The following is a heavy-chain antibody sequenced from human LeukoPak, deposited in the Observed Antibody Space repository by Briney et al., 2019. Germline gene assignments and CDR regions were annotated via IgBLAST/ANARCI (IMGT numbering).Heavy chain of an antibody. CDR2: IYTSGST. J-gene: IGHJ4*02. CDR1: GGSFSGYY. D-gene: IGHD3-22*01. CDR3: ARDDSSGYYSFHNY. Sequence: PSETLSLTCAVYGGSFSGYYWSWIRQPAGKGLEWIGRIYTSGSTNYNPSLKSRVTISVDTSKNQFSLKLSSVTAADTAVYYCARDDSSGYYSFHNYWGQGTLVTVSP. V-gene: IGHV4-4*07.